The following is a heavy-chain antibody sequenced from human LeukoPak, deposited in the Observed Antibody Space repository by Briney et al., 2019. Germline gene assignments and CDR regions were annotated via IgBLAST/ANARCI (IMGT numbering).Heavy chain of an antibody. J-gene: IGHJ5*02. CDR1: GGSFSGYY. CDR2: INHSGST. Sequence: SSETLSLTCAVYGGSFSGYYWSWIRQPPGKGLEWIGEINHSGSTNYNPSLKSRVTISVDTSKNQFSLKLSSVTAADTAVYYCARFSPRAVRGLDWFDPWGQGTLVTVSS. D-gene: IGHD3-10*01. CDR3: ARFSPRAVRGLDWFDP. V-gene: IGHV4-34*01.